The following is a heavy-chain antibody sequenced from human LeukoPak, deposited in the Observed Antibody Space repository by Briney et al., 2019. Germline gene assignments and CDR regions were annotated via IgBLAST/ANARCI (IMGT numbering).Heavy chain of an antibody. J-gene: IGHJ6*02. CDR3: ARNIVVVPAATLYGMDV. CDR2: INHSGST. CDR1: GGSFSGYY. V-gene: IGHV4-34*01. Sequence: PSETLSLTCAVYGGSFSGYYWSWIHQPPGKGLEWIGEINHSGSTNYDPSLKSRVTISVDTSKNQFSLKLSSVTAADTAVYSCARNIVVVPAATLYGMDVWGQGTTVTVSS. D-gene: IGHD2-2*01.